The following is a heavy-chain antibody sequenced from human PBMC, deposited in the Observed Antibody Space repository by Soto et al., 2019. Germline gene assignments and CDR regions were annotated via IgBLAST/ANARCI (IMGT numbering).Heavy chain of an antibody. V-gene: IGHV4-39*02. CDR1: GASISNSDYY. J-gene: IGHJ3*01. CDR3: ATEASHHDAFDV. CDR2: VHFRGKT. Sequence: LHLQESGPGLVKPSETLSLTCGVSGASISNSDYYWVWIRQPPGQGLEWIATVHFRGKTYDNVSLKTRVTIDLDPTKALFSLRLTSLTAADTAVYYCATEASHHDAFDVWGRGTRVTVSS.